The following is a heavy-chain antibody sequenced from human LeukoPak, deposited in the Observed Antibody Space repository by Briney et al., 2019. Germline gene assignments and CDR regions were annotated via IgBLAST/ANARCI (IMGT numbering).Heavy chain of an antibody. D-gene: IGHD6-13*01. CDR1: GFTFSSYA. CDR2: ISGSGGST. CDR3: AKGRRGQQLPSGAFDI. J-gene: IGHJ3*02. V-gene: IGHV3-23*01. Sequence: PGGSLRLSCAASGFTFSSYAMSWVRQAPGKGLEWVSAISGSGGSTYYADSVKGRFTISRDNSKNTLYLQMNSLRAEDTAVYYCAKGRRGQQLPSGAFDIWGQGTMVTVSS.